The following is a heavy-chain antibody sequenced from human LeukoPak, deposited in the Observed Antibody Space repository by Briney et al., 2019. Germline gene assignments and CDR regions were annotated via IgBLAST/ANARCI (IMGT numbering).Heavy chain of an antibody. Sequence: PGGSLRLSCAASGFTFSSYWMSWVRQAPGKGLEWVANIKQDGSEKYYVDSVKGRFTISRDNAKNSLYLQMNSLRAEGTAVYYCARDRYCSSTSCYPDYYYYYMDVWGKGTTVTVSS. CDR1: GFTFSSYW. CDR3: ARDRYCSSTSCYPDYYYYYMDV. D-gene: IGHD2-2*01. J-gene: IGHJ6*03. CDR2: IKQDGSEK. V-gene: IGHV3-7*01.